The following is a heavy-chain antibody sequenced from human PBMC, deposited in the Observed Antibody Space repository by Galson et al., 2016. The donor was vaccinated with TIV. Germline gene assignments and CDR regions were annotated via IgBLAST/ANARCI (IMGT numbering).Heavy chain of an antibody. V-gene: IGHV3-30*18. CDR1: GFTFRNYG. D-gene: IGHD1-26*01. J-gene: IGHJ6*02. CDR2: ISYDGSNK. CDR3: AKEETRGGRLYQYHGTDV. Sequence: SLRLSCAASGFTFRNYGFHWVRQAPGKGLEWVAVISYDGSNKYLGDSVKGRFTISRDNSENTVYLQMTSLTREDTAVYFCAKEETRGGRLYQYHGTDVWGQGTTVTVSS.